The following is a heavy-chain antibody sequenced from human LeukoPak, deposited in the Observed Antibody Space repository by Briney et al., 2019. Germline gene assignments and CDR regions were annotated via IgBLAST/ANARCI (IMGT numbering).Heavy chain of an antibody. V-gene: IGHV3-66*02. CDR1: GFTVSSNY. D-gene: IGHD5-18*01. CDR3: ARDKSEYRYAYSSDY. CDR2: IYSGGST. J-gene: IGHJ4*02. Sequence: PGGSLRLSCAASGFTVSSNYMSWVRQAPGKGLEWVSLIYSGGSTYYADSVKGRFTISRDNSKNTLYLQMNSLRAEDTAVYYCARDKSEYRYAYSSDYWGQGTLVTVSS.